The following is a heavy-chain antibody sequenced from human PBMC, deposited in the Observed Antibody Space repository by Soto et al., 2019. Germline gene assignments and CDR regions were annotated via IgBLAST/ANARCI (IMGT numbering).Heavy chain of an antibody. Sequence: QAPGQVLEWMGVINFLGGSTDFARKFQGRITMTRDTATSKVHLELRSLRSEDTAFYFCAREPRDDNNFGFYDFWGQGTLVTVSA. D-gene: IGHD3-3*01. J-gene: IGHJ4*02. CDR2: INFLGGST. CDR3: AREPRDDNNFGFYDF. V-gene: IGHV1-46*01.